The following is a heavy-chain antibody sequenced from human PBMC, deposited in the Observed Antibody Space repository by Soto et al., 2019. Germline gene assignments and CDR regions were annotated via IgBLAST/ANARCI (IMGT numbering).Heavy chain of an antibody. Sequence: PSETLSLTCTVSGGSISSYYYSWVRQPPGKGLEWIGHMYTSGSTNYNPSLKSRVTISVDTSKNQFSLKLSSVTAADTALYFCAKLPWADYGGIFDPWGQGTLVTVSS. V-gene: IGHV4-59*01. CDR3: AKLPWADYGGIFDP. J-gene: IGHJ5*02. CDR2: MYTSGST. CDR1: GGSISSYY. D-gene: IGHD4-17*01.